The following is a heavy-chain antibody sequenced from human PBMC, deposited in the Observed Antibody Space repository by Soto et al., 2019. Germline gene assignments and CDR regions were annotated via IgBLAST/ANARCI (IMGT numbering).Heavy chain of an antibody. D-gene: IGHD2-15*01. J-gene: IGHJ4*02. CDR2: INPSGGST. Sequence: QVQLVQSGAEVKKPGASVKVSCKASGYTFTSYYMHWVRQAPGQGLEWMGIINPSGGSTSYAQKFQGRVTMTRDTSTSTGYMELSSLRSEDTAVYYCARDGVLGYCSGGSCYPDYWGQGTLVTVSS. CDR1: GYTFTSYY. CDR3: ARDGVLGYCSGGSCYPDY. V-gene: IGHV1-46*01.